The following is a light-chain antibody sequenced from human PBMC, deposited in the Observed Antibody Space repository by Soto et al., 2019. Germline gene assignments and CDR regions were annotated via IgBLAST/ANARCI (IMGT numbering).Light chain of an antibody. CDR2: GAS. Sequence: EIVLTQSPGTLSLSPGGRATLSCRASQSVSSNYLAWYQQKPGQAPRLLICGASSRATGIPDRFSGSGSGTDFTLTISRLEPEDFAVYYCQQYGSSPYTFGQGTKLEIK. J-gene: IGKJ2*01. V-gene: IGKV3-20*01. CDR1: QSVSSNY. CDR3: QQYGSSPYT.